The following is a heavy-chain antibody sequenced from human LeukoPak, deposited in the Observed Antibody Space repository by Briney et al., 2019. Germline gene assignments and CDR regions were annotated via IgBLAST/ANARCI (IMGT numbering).Heavy chain of an antibody. V-gene: IGHV4-61*02. CDR1: GVSINGGNYY. J-gene: IGHJ6*03. CDR3: ARVVSSVYYYMDV. Sequence: SETLSLTCSVSGVSINGGNYYWTWIRQPAGKGLQWIGRIFTGGTTNYNPSLQSRVIISMDASKRQVSLRLRSVTAADTAVYYCARVVSSVYYYMDVWGKGTSVTVSS. CDR2: IFTGGTT. D-gene: IGHD2/OR15-2a*01.